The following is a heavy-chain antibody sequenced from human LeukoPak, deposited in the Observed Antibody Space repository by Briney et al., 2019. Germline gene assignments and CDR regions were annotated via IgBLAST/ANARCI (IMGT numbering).Heavy chain of an antibody. V-gene: IGHV3-33*08. D-gene: IGHD1-26*01. CDR1: GFTFSSYG. CDR3: AKWEPASH. Sequence: PGRSLRLSCAASGFTFSSYGMHWVRQAPGKGLEWVAFIRYDGSNKYYADSVKGRFTISRDNAKNSLYLQMNSLRAEDTAVYYCAKWEPASHWGQGTLVTVSS. CDR2: IRYDGSNK. J-gene: IGHJ4*02.